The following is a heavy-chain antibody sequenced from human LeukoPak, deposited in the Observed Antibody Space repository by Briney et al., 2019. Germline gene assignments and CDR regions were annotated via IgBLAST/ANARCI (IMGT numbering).Heavy chain of an antibody. V-gene: IGHV4-39*07. CDR1: GGSISSSSYY. CDR3: ARDHAYYYGSGSYWWFDP. J-gene: IGHJ5*02. CDR2: INHSGST. D-gene: IGHD3-10*01. Sequence: PSETLSLTCTVSGGSISSSSYYWSWIRQPPGKGLEWIGEINHSGSTNYNPSLKSRVTISVDTSKNQFSLKLSSVTAADTAVYYCARDHAYYYGSGSYWWFDPWGQGTLVTVSS.